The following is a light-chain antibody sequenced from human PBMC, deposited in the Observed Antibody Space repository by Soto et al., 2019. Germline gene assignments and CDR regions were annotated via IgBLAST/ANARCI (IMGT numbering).Light chain of an antibody. CDR1: SSDVGHYNY. J-gene: IGLJ2*01. V-gene: IGLV2-14*01. Sequence: QSALTQPASVSGSPGQSITISCTGTSSDVGHYNYVSWYQQYPGKAPKLMIYDVNTRPSGVSNRFSGSKSGNTASLTISGLQAEDEAHYYCCSYTSSSTRIFGGGTKVTVL. CDR2: DVN. CDR3: CSYTSSSTRI.